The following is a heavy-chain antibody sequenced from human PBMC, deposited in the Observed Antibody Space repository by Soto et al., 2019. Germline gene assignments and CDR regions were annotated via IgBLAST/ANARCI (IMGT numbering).Heavy chain of an antibody. J-gene: IGHJ6*02. CDR1: GFTFSRHG. CDR2: VWYNGDDK. Sequence: PGGSLRLSCEASGFTFSRHGMHWVRQAPGKGLEWVAVVWYNGDDKYYVDSVKGRFTISRDNSKKTLFLQMNSLRVDDTAVYYCARDMGVGGYYGMDVWGQGTTVTVSS. CDR3: ARDMGVGGYYGMDV. D-gene: IGHD3-22*01. V-gene: IGHV3-33*01.